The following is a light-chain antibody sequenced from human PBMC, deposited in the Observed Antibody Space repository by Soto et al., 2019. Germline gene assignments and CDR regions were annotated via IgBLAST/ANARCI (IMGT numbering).Light chain of an antibody. Sequence: EIVLTQSPATLSSFPGDRVTLSCRASQYINTRLAWYQHRPGQAPRLLIYGAFNRATGIPARFSGSGSGTDFTLTISSLEPEDFAVYYCQQRGTFGGGTKVDI. CDR3: QQRGT. J-gene: IGKJ4*01. CDR1: QYINTR. CDR2: GAF. V-gene: IGKV3-11*01.